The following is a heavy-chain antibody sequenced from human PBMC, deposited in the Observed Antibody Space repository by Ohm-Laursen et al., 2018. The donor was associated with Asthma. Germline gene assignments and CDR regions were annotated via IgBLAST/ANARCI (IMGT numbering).Heavy chain of an antibody. CDR1: GFTFSSYG. CDR2: ISYDGSNK. CDR3: ASFDYGDLTDY. D-gene: IGHD4-17*01. Sequence: SLRLSCSASGFTFSSYGMHWVRQAPGKGLEWVAVISYDGSNKYYADSVKGRFTISRDNSKNTLYLQMNSLRAEDTAVYYCASFDYGDLTDYWGQGTLVTVSS. J-gene: IGHJ4*02. V-gene: IGHV3-30*03.